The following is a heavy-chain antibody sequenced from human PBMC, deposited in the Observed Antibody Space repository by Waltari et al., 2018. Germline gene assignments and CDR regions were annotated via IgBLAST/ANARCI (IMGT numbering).Heavy chain of an antibody. Sequence: EDQLVESGGGLVQPGGSLRPSCAASGFAFSSYALHWVRRAPGKGLEWVSAIGTGGDTYYADSVMGRFTISRDNAKKSLYLHMNSLIAEDMAVYYCARVGGVRILYYRDYFDYWGQGTLVTVSS. V-gene: IGHV3-13*01. D-gene: IGHD2-8*01. CDR3: ARVGGVRILYYRDYFDY. CDR1: GFAFSSYA. J-gene: IGHJ4*02. CDR2: IGTGGDT.